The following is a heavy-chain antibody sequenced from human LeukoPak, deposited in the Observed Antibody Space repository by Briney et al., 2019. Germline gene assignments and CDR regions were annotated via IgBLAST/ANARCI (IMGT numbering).Heavy chain of an antibody. Sequence: SGPTLVDPPEPLTLTCTFSEFSLSTGGVGVGWIRQPPGKALEWLAIIYWNDDKSYSPSLKSRLTITKDTSKKQVVLKMTNMDPVDAGTYYCAFDPDYGRAYFDSWGQGALVTGSS. CDR1: EFSLSTGGVG. CDR3: AFDPDYGRAYFDS. V-gene: IGHV2-5*04. CDR2: IYWNDDK. J-gene: IGHJ4*02. D-gene: IGHD4-17*01.